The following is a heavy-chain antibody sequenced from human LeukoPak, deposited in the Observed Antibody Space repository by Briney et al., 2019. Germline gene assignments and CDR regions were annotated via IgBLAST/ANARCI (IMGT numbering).Heavy chain of an antibody. CDR1: GFTFSDYY. Sequence: GGSLRLSCAASGFTFSDYYMSWIRQAPGKGLEWVSYISSSGSTIYYADSAKGRFTISRDNAKNSLYLQMNSLRAEDTAVYYCARELAYCGGDCYSTAFDIWGQGTMVTVSS. CDR2: ISSSGSTI. V-gene: IGHV3-11*01. D-gene: IGHD2-21*02. CDR3: ARELAYCGGDCYSTAFDI. J-gene: IGHJ3*02.